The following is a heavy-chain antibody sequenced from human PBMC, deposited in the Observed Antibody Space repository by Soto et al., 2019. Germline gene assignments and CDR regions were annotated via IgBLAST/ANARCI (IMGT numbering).Heavy chain of an antibody. CDR3: ARDLEFRDGNISHLDY. Sequence: SVKVSCKASGGTFRNHVFNWVRQAPGQGLEWMGGTIPIIGTPNYAQKFQGRVTITADASTNTVYLDVSSLRSQDTAVYYCARDLEFRDGNISHLDYWGQGTLVTVPS. V-gene: IGHV1-69*13. CDR2: TIPIIGTP. D-gene: IGHD3-10*01. CDR1: GGTFRNHV. J-gene: IGHJ4*02.